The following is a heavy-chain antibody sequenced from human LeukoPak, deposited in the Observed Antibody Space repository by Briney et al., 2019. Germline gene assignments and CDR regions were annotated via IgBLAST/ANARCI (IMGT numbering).Heavy chain of an antibody. V-gene: IGHV3-33*01. CDR3: ARGKYFDWSPIDY. J-gene: IGHJ4*02. Sequence: PGGSLRLSFAASGFTFSSYGMNWVRQAPGKGLEWEAVIWYDGSKKYYADPVKGRFTISRDNSKNTLYLQMNSLRAEDTTVYYCARGKYFDWSPIDYWGQGILVIVSP. CDR2: IWYDGSKK. D-gene: IGHD3-9*01. CDR1: GFTFSSYG.